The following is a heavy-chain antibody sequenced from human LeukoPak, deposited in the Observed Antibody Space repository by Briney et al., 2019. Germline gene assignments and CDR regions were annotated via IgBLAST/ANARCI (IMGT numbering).Heavy chain of an antibody. CDR2: IYYSGST. V-gene: IGHV4-31*03. D-gene: IGHD3-22*01. Sequence: SETLSLTCTVSGGSISSGGYYWSWIRQHPGKGLEWIRYIYYSGSTYYNPSLKSRVTISVDTSKNQFSLKLSSVTAADTAVYYCARYYYDSSGYYPLGDNWFDPWGQGTLVTVSS. CDR1: GGSISSGGYY. CDR3: ARYYYDSSGYYPLGDNWFDP. J-gene: IGHJ5*02.